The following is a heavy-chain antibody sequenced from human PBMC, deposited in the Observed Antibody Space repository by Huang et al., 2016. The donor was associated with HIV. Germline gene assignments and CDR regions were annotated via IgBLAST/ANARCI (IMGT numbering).Heavy chain of an antibody. CDR2: ISRSSSYI. D-gene: IGHD6-13*01. V-gene: IGHV3-21*01. CDR1: GFTFSSYS. J-gene: IGHJ4*02. CDR3: ASEIAAASIDY. Sequence: EVQLVESGGGLVKPGGSLRLSCAASGFTFSSYSMNWVRQAPGKGVEWVSSISRSSSYIYYADSVKGRFTISRDNAKNSLYLQMNSLRAEDTAVYYCASEIAAASIDYWGQGTLVTVSS.